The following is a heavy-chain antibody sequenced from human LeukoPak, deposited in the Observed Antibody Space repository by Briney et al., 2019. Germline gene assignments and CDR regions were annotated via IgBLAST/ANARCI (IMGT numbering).Heavy chain of an antibody. D-gene: IGHD3-10*02. CDR1: GFTFSSYG. V-gene: IGHV3-33*01. Sequence: GGSLRLSCAASGFTFSSYGMHWIRQAPGKGLEWVAVIWYDGSNKYYADSVKGRFTISRDNSRNTLYLQMNSLRAEDTAVYYCARDLMYYFDYWGQGTLVTVSS. CDR3: ARDLMYYFDY. CDR2: IWYDGSNK. J-gene: IGHJ4*02.